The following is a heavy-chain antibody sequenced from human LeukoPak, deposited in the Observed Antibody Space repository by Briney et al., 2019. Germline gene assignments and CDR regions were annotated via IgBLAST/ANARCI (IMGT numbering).Heavy chain of an antibody. CDR2: ISSSGDTI. Sequence: GGSLRLSCAPSGFTFTTYNLNWFRQAPGRGLEWVSTISSSGDTIYYADSVKGRFTISRDNAGNSLYLQVNSLRTEDTAVYYCARGLPYNDAFDIWGQGTMVTVSS. D-gene: IGHD1-1*01. CDR1: GFTFTTYN. J-gene: IGHJ3*02. V-gene: IGHV3-21*01. CDR3: ARGLPYNDAFDI.